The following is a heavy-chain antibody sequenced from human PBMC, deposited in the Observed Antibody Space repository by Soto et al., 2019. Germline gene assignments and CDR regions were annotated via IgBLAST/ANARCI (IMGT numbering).Heavy chain of an antibody. CDR3: AREDGSGSYSTFDY. Sequence: QLQLQESGSGLVKPSQTLSLTCAVSGGSISSGGYSWSWIRQPPGKGLEWIGYIYHSGSTYYNPSLKSRVTISVDRSKNQFSLKLSSVTAADTAVYYCAREDGSGSYSTFDYWGQGTLVTVSS. CDR1: GGSISSGGYS. D-gene: IGHD3-10*01. CDR2: IYHSGST. V-gene: IGHV4-30-2*01. J-gene: IGHJ4*02.